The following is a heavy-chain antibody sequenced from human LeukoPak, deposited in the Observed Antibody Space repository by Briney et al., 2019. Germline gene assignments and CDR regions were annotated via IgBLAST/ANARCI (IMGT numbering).Heavy chain of an antibody. J-gene: IGHJ4*02. V-gene: IGHV3-53*01. Sequence: PGGSLRLSCAASGFTFSGYWMHWVRQAPGKGLEWVSVIYSGGSTYYADSVKGRFTISRDSSKNTLYLQMNSLRAEDTAVYYCVRGDYGDYTLFDYWGQGTLVTVSS. CDR1: GFTFSGYW. CDR2: IYSGGST. CDR3: VRGDYGDYTLFDY. D-gene: IGHD4-17*01.